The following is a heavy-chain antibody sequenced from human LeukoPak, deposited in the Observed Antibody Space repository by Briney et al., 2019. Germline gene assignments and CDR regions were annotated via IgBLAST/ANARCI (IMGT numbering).Heavy chain of an antibody. CDR2: IYYSGST. Sequence: SETLSLTCTVSGGSISSSSYYWGWIRQPPGKGLEWIGSIYYSGSTYYNPSLKSRVTISADTSKNQFSLKLSSVTAADTAVYYCAGSSKTRNWFDPWGQGTLVTVSS. D-gene: IGHD6-13*01. V-gene: IGHV4-39*01. J-gene: IGHJ5*02. CDR3: AGSSKTRNWFDP. CDR1: GGSISSSSYY.